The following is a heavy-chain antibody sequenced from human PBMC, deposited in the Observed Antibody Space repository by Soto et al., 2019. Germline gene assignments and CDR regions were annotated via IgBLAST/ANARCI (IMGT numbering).Heavy chain of an antibody. CDR1: GGSISSSSYY. J-gene: IGHJ5*02. Sequence: QLQLQESGPGLVKPSETLSLTCTVSGGSISSSSYYWGWIRQPPGKGLEWVGSIYYSGSTYYNPSLKSRVTISVDTSKNQFSLKLSSVTAADTAVYYCARRGPYFNWFDPWGQGTLVTVSS. D-gene: IGHD3-10*01. V-gene: IGHV4-39*01. CDR2: IYYSGST. CDR3: ARRGPYFNWFDP.